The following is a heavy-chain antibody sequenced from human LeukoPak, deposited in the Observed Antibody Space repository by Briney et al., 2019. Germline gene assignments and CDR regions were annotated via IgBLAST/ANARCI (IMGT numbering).Heavy chain of an antibody. Sequence: SETLSLTCTVSGGSISSSSYYWGWIRQPPGKGLEWIGSIYYSGSTYYNPSLKSRVTISVDTSKNQFSLKLSSVTAADTAVYYCARESVEDESYSSGYTEPFDYWGQGTLVTVSS. D-gene: IGHD3-22*01. CDR1: GGSISSSSYY. CDR3: ARESVEDESYSSGYTEPFDY. V-gene: IGHV4-39*07. J-gene: IGHJ4*02. CDR2: IYYSGST.